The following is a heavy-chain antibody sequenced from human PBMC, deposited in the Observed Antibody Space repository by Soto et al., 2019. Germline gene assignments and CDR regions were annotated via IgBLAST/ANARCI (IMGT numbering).Heavy chain of an antibody. CDR2: IDPSDSYT. CDR1: GYSFTSYW. D-gene: IGHD2-2*01. CDR3: ARRHCSSTSCHHFDY. V-gene: IGHV5-10-1*01. Sequence: GESLNISCKGSGYSFTSYWISWVRQMPGKGLEWMGRIDPSDSYTNYSPSFQGHVTISADKSISTAYLQWSSLKASDTAMYYCARRHCSSTSCHHFDYWGQGTLVTVSS. J-gene: IGHJ4*02.